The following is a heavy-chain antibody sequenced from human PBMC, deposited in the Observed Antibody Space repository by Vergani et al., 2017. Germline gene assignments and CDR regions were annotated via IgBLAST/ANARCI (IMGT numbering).Heavy chain of an antibody. V-gene: IGHV3-9*01. CDR3: AREYSNYD. J-gene: IGHJ4*02. D-gene: IGHD4-11*01. CDR1: GFTFDDYA. CDR2: ISWNSGSI. Sequence: TASGFTFDDYAMHWVRQAPGKGLEWVSGISWNSGSIGYADSVKGRFTISRDNAKNSLYLQMNSLRAEDTAVYYCAREYSNYDWGQGTLVTVSS.